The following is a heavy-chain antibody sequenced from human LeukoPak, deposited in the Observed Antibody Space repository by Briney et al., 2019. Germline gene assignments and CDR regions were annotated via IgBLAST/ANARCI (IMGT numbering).Heavy chain of an antibody. CDR1: GGSISSYY. D-gene: IGHD6-19*01. Sequence: PSETLSLTCTVSGGSISSYYWSWIRQPPGKGLEWIGYIYDSGSPKYNPSLKSRVTMSMDTSKNQFSLKLSSVTAADTAVYYCARDSSGWIDYWGQGALVTVSS. CDR2: IYDSGSP. CDR3: ARDSSGWIDY. V-gene: IGHV4-59*01. J-gene: IGHJ4*02.